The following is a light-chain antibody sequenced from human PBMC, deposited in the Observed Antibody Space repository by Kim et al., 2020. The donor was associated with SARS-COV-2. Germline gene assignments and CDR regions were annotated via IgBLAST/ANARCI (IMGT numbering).Light chain of an antibody. CDR2: DAS. J-gene: IGKJ4*01. CDR1: QGITNY. Sequence: DIQMTQSPSSLFASVGDRVTITCQASQGITNYVNWYQQKPGQAPKLLIYDASNLKTGVPSRFSGRGSGTDFTFTISSLQPEDIATYYCQQYDKLPLTFGGGTKVGIK. V-gene: IGKV1-33*01. CDR3: QQYDKLPLT.